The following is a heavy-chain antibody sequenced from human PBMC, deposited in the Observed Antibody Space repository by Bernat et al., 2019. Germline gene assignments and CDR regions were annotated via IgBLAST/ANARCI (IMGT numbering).Heavy chain of an antibody. Sequence: QVQLVQSGVEVKKPGASVKVSCKASGYTFTSYDINWVRQATGQGLEWMGWMNPNSGNTGYAQKFQGRVTMTRNSSISTAYMELSSLRSEDTAVYYCARGRREGYSYYMDVWGKGTTVTVSS. CDR2: MNPNSGNT. CDR3: ARGRREGYSYYMDV. J-gene: IGHJ6*03. D-gene: IGHD1-26*01. CDR1: GYTFTSYD. V-gene: IGHV1-8*01.